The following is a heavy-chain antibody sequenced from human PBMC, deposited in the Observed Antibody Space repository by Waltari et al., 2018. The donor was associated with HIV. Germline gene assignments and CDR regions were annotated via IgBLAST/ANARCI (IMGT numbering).Heavy chain of an antibody. Sequence: VQLVQSGAEVKRPGASVRVSCTSSGYTFSAYAINWVRQAPGHGLEWMGWINNYDGQTNFAEKFQGRFTMTTDTSKSTASMELRSLRSDDTAVYFCARGVALVRGVKIRGHMDVWGQGTTVTVSS. CDR3: ARGVALVRGVKIRGHMDV. CDR2: INNYDGQT. V-gene: IGHV1-18*01. CDR1: GYTFSAYA. J-gene: IGHJ6*02. D-gene: IGHD3-10*01.